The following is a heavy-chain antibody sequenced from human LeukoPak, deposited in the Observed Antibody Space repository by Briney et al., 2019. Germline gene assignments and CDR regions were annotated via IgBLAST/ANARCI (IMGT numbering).Heavy chain of an antibody. CDR3: ATDASYFGGRYDY. CDR2: IYYSGST. D-gene: IGHD6-19*01. J-gene: IGHJ4*02. V-gene: IGHV4-59*01. CDR1: GGSISGYY. Sequence: SETLSLTCAVSGGSISGYYWSWIRQPPGKGLEWIGYIYYSGSTNYNPSLKSRVTISVDTSKNQFSLRLSSVTAADTAVYYCATDASYFGGRYDYWGQGTLVTVSS.